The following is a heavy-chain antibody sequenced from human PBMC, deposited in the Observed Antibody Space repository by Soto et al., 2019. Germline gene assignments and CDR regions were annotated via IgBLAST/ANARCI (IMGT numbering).Heavy chain of an antibody. CDR2: ISDSGGAT. CDR3: GNRHSSSWYIDY. V-gene: IGHV3-23*01. J-gene: IGHJ4*02. Sequence: EVQLLESGGGLVQPGGSLRLSCAASGFTFSRDAMTWVRQAPGKGLEWVSSISDSGGATDYAGSVKGRFTISRDNSKNTLYLQINSRRAEDTAVYCCGNRHSSSWYIDYWGQGTLVTVSS. CDR1: GFTFSRDA. D-gene: IGHD6-13*01.